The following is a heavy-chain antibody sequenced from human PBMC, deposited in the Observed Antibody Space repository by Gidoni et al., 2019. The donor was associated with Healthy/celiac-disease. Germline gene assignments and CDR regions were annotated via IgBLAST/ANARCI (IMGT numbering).Heavy chain of an antibody. J-gene: IGHJ4*02. D-gene: IGHD4-17*01. Sequence: EVQLLESGGGLVQPGGSLRLSCAASGFTSCSSAISWVRQAPGKGLEWVSAISGSGGSTYYADSVKGRFTISRDNSKNTLYLQMNSLRAEDTAVYYCAKGVWDDYGDIYYFDYWGQGTLVTVSS. CDR3: AKGVWDDYGDIYYFDY. CDR1: GFTSCSSA. V-gene: IGHV3-23*01. CDR2: ISGSGGST.